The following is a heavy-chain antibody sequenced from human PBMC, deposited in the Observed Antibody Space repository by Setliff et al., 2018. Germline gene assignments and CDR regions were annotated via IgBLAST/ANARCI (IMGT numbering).Heavy chain of an antibody. V-gene: IGHV4-39*07. J-gene: IGHJ4*02. Sequence: SETLSLTCTVSGGSISSSSYYWGWIRQPPGKGLEWIGSIYYSGSTYYNPSLKSRVTISVDTSKNQFSLKLSSVAAADTAVYYCARGRVEMATITPFDYWGQGTLVTVS. D-gene: IGHD5-12*01. CDR2: IYYSGST. CDR3: ARGRVEMATITPFDY. CDR1: GGSISSSSYY.